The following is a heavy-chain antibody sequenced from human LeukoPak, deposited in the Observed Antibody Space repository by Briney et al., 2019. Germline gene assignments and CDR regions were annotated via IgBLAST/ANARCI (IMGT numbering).Heavy chain of an antibody. D-gene: IGHD3-22*01. CDR1: GFTFGSYG. V-gene: IGHV3-30*18. Sequence: GGSLRLSCAASGFTFGSYGMHWVRQAPGKGLEWVAVISYDGSNKYYADSVKGRFTISRDNSKNTLYLQMNSLRAEDTAVYYCAKESGLGYDSSGYEYWGQGTLVTVSS. J-gene: IGHJ4*02. CDR2: ISYDGSNK. CDR3: AKESGLGYDSSGYEY.